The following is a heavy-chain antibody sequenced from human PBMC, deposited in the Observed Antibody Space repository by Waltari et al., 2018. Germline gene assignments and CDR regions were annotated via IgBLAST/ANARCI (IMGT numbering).Heavy chain of an antibody. CDR2: IKEDGSGK. Sequence: EVQLVESGGGLVQPGGSRRLSCAASEFTFAYYWVTGVRQAPGKGVEGVANIKEDGSGKYYVDSVKGRFTISRDNAKNSLYLQMSSLRVEDTAVYYCATQSWSNFEYWGQGTLVTVSS. V-gene: IGHV3-7*01. D-gene: IGHD3-3*01. CDR3: ATQSWSNFEY. CDR1: EFTFAYYW. J-gene: IGHJ4*02.